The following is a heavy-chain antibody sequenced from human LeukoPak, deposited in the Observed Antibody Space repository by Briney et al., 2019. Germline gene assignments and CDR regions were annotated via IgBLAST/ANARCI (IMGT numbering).Heavy chain of an antibody. CDR1: GYTLSDLS. CDR2: FDPGDGET. Sequence: ASVKVSCKVSGYTLSDLSMHWVRQAPAKGREWMGGFDPGDGETIYTQKFQGRVTMTEDTSTDTAYMELSSLRSEDTAVYYCAAGGVYDLLEYWGQGTLVTVSS. V-gene: IGHV1-24*01. J-gene: IGHJ4*02. D-gene: IGHD5/OR15-5a*01. CDR3: AAGGVYDLLEY.